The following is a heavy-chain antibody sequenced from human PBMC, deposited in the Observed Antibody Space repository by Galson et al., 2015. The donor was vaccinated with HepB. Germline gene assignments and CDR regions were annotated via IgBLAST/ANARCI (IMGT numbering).Heavy chain of an antibody. CDR2: ISAYNGNT. D-gene: IGHD4-11*01. V-gene: IGHV1-18*04. Sequence: SVKVSCKASGYTFTSYGISWVRQAPGQGLEWMGWISAYNGNTNYAQKLQGRVTMTTDTSTSTAYMELRSLRSDDTAVYYCARVPATTVTTSLRYYYYYGMDVWGQGTTVTVSS. CDR1: GYTFTSYG. J-gene: IGHJ6*02. CDR3: ARVPATTVTTSLRYYYYYGMDV.